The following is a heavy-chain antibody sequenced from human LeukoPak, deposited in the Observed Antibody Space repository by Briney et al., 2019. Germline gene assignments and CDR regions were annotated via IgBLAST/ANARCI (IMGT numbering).Heavy chain of an antibody. J-gene: IGHJ4*02. CDR3: AKGRTIAAAGRGMSQ. V-gene: IGHV3-30*02. D-gene: IGHD6-13*01. Sequence: GGSLRLSCAASGFTFSSYGMHWVRQAPGKGLEWVAFIRYGGSNKYYADSVKGRFTISRDNSKNTLYLQMDSLRAEDTAVYYCAKGRTIAAAGRGMSQWGQGTLVTVSS. CDR2: IRYGGSNK. CDR1: GFTFSSYG.